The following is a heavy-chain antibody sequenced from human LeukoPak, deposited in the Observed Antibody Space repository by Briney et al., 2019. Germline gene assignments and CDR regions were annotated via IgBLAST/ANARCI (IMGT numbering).Heavy chain of an antibody. Sequence: RSLRLSCAASGFTFSSYWMSWVRQAPGKGLEWVANIKQDGSEKYYVDSVKGRFTISRDNAKNSLYLQMNSLRAEDTAVYYCARGGRYYGSGSYYKPYDYWGQGTLVTVSS. CDR2: IKQDGSEK. D-gene: IGHD3-10*01. V-gene: IGHV3-7*03. CDR1: GFTFSSYW. CDR3: ARGGRYYGSGSYYKPYDY. J-gene: IGHJ4*02.